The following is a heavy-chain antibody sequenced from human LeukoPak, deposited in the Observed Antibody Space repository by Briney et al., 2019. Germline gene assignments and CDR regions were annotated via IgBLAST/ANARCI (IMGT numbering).Heavy chain of an antibody. J-gene: IGHJ4*02. CDR3: ARVRIGRFGELYLDY. CDR1: GGTFSSYA. Sequence: ASVKVSCKASGGTFSSYAISWVRQAPGQGLEWMGWMNPNSGNTGYAQKFQGRVTMTRNTSISTAYMELSSLRSEDTAVYYCARVRIGRFGELYLDYWGQGTLVTVSS. CDR2: MNPNSGNT. V-gene: IGHV1-8*02. D-gene: IGHD3-10*01.